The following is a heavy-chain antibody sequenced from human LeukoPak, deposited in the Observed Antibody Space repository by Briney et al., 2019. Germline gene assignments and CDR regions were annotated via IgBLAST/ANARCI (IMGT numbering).Heavy chain of an antibody. CDR1: GGTFSSYA. V-gene: IGHV1-69*05. J-gene: IGHJ4*02. CDR3: ASDDVGYCSGGSCYSLDY. D-gene: IGHD2-15*01. CDR2: VIPIFGTA. Sequence: SVKVSCKASGGTFSSYAISWVRQAPGQGLEWMGGVIPIFGTANYAQKFQGRVTITTDESTSTAYMELSSLRSEDTAVYYCASDDVGYCSGGSCYSLDYWGQGTLVTVSS.